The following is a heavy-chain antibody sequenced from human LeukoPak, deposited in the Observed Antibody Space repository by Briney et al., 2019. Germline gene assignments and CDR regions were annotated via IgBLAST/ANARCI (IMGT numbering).Heavy chain of an antibody. J-gene: IGHJ4*02. D-gene: IGHD2/OR15-2a*01. CDR3: ARGAYAENYFDY. Sequence: GGSLRLSCAASGFTFSSYAMSWVRQAPGKGLEWVSAISGSGGSTYYADSVKGRFTISRDNAKNSLFLQMNSLRAEDTAVYYCARGAYAENYFDYWGQGALVTVSS. CDR2: ISGSGGST. V-gene: IGHV3-23*01. CDR1: GFTFSSYA.